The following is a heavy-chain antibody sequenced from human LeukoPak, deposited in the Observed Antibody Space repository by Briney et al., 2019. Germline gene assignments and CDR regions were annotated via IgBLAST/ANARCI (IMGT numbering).Heavy chain of an antibody. D-gene: IGHD6-13*01. Sequence: PGRSLRLSCAASGFTFSSYWMHWVRQAPGKGLVWVSRINSDGSSTSYADSVKGRFTISRDNAKNTLYLQMNSLRAEDTAVYYCARDLSGSSWYHWFDPWGQGTLVTVSS. CDR3: ARDLSGSSWYHWFDP. CDR2: INSDGSST. CDR1: GFTFSSYW. V-gene: IGHV3-74*01. J-gene: IGHJ5*02.